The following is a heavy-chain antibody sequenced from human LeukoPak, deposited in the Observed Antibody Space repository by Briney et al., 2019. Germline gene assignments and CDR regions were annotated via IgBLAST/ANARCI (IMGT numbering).Heavy chain of an antibody. Sequence: CLWIRQPPGKGLEWVGHLSYSGGTKYNPSLQSRVTISIDTSKNQFSLNLSSVTAADTAVYYCARRVIMSATGVPDTWLDPWGQGILVTVSS. CDR3: ARRVIMSATGVPDTWLDP. CDR2: LSYSGGT. V-gene: IGHV4-59*08. J-gene: IGHJ5*02. D-gene: IGHD2-8*02.